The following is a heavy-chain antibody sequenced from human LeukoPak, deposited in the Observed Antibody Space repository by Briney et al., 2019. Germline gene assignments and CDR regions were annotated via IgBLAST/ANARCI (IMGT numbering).Heavy chain of an antibody. CDR3: AKAPVKYVSGSFFDY. CDR2: ISYDGSNK. D-gene: IGHD3-10*01. V-gene: IGHV3-30*18. CDR1: GFTFSSYG. Sequence: GRSLRLSCAASGFTFSSYGMHWVRQAPGKGLEWVAVISYDGSNKYYADSVKGRFTISRDNSKNTLYLQMNSLRAEDTAVYYCAKAPVKYVSGSFFDYWGQGTLVTISS. J-gene: IGHJ4*02.